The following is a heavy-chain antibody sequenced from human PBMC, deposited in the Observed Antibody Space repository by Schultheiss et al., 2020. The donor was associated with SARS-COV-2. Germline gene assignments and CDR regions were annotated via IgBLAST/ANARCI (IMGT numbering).Heavy chain of an antibody. V-gene: IGHV3-15*01. J-gene: IGHJ4*02. CDR3: TTDRIYDYVWGSYRSPGY. Sequence: GGSLSLSCAASGFTFGTYNMHWVRQAPGRGLEWVGRIKSKTDGGTTDYAAPVKGRFTISRDDSKNTLYLQMNSLKTEDTAVYYCTTDRIYDYVWGSYRSPGYWGQGTLVTVSS. D-gene: IGHD3-16*02. CDR1: GFTFGTYN. CDR2: IKSKTDGGTT.